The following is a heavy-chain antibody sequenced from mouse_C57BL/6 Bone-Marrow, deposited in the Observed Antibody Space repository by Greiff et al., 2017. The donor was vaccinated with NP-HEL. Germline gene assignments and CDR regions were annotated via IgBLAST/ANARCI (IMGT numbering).Heavy chain of an antibody. D-gene: IGHD2-4*01. CDR1: GYTFTSYW. V-gene: IGHV1-55*01. CDR2: IYPGSGST. J-gene: IGHJ4*01. Sequence: QVQLQQPGAELVKPGASVKMSCKASGYTFTSYWITWVKQRPGQGLEWIGDIYPGSGSTNYNEQFKSKATLTVATSSSTAYMQLSSLTSEDSAVYFCARTTMSTTRRVRYAMDDWGQGTTVTVSS. CDR3: ARTTMSTTRRVRYAMDD.